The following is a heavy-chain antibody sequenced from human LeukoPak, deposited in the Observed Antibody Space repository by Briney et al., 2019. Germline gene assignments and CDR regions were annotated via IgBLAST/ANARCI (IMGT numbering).Heavy chain of an antibody. Sequence: SETLSLTCSVSGGSMNSYYWSWIRQSPGKGLEWIGYIYYSGSTNYNPSLKSRVTISVDTSKNQLSLKLSSVTAADTAVYYCARHVWLQPFDYWGQGTLVTVSS. J-gene: IGHJ4*02. CDR2: IYYSGST. V-gene: IGHV4-59*08. CDR1: GGSMNSYY. D-gene: IGHD3-9*01. CDR3: ARHVWLQPFDY.